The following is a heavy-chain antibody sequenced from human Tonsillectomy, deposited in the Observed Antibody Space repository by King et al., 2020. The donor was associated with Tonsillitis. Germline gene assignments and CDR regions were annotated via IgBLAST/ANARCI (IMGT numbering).Heavy chain of an antibody. V-gene: IGHV1-18*01. D-gene: IGHD5-12*01. CDR2: ISGYNGNI. J-gene: IGHJ4*02. CDR3: ARDVDIVPTTVDY. Sequence: QLVQSGAEVKKPGASVKVSCKASGYTFTSYGISWVRQAPGQGLEWMRWISGYNGNINYAEKLQGRVTMTTDTSTSTAYMELRNLRYDDTAVYYCARDVDIVPTTVDYWGQGTLVTVSS. CDR1: GYTFTSYG.